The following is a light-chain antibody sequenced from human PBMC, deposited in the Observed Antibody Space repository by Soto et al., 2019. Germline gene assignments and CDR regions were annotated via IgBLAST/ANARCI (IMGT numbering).Light chain of an antibody. J-gene: IGLJ2*01. Sequence: QSALTQPASVSGSPGQSVTISCTGTSSDIGIYNSVSWYQHHPGKAPKLMIYDVSDRPSGVSNRFSGSKSGNTASLTISGLQAEDEADYYCSSYTTNSPPFFGGGTKLTVL. CDR3: SSYTTNSPPF. V-gene: IGLV2-14*03. CDR1: SSDIGIYNS. CDR2: DVS.